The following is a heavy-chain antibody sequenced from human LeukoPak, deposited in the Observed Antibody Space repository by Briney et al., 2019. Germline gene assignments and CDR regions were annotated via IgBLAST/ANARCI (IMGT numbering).Heavy chain of an antibody. D-gene: IGHD2-21*02. V-gene: IGHV3-21*01. CDR3: ARDDGDPGGSGY. J-gene: IGHJ4*02. CDR1: GFTFSSYE. Sequence: PGGSLRLSCAASGFTFSSYEMNWVRQAPGKGLEWVSSISSSSSYIYYADSVKGRFTISRDNAKNSLYLQMNSLRAEDTAVYYCARDDGDPGGSGYWGQGTLVTVSS. CDR2: ISSSSSYI.